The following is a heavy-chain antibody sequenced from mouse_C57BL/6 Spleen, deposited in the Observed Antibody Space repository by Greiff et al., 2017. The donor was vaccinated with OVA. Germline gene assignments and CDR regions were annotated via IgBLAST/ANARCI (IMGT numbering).Heavy chain of an antibody. CDR3: VRHGNRGYAMDY. V-gene: IGHV10-1*01. CDR2: IRSKSNNYAT. CDR1: GFSFNTYA. J-gene: IGHJ4*01. D-gene: IGHD2-14*01. Sequence: DVHLVESGGGLVQPKGSLKLSCAASGFSFNTYAMNWVRQAPGKGLEWVARIRSKSNNYATYYADSVKDRFTISRDDSESMLYLQMNNLKTEDTAMYYCVRHGNRGYAMDYWGQGTSVTVSS.